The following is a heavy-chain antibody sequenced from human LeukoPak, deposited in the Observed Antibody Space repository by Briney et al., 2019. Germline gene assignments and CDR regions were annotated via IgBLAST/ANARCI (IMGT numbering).Heavy chain of an antibody. D-gene: IGHD3-9*01. J-gene: IGHJ3*02. Sequence: SETLSLTCTVSGGSISSYYWSWIRQPPGKGLEWIGYIYYSGSTNYNPSLKSRVTISVDTSKNQFSLKLSSVTAADTAVYYCARSYDILTGYTGAFDIWGQGTMVTVSS. V-gene: IGHV4-59*01. CDR3: ARSYDILTGYTGAFDI. CDR1: GGSISSYY. CDR2: IYYSGST.